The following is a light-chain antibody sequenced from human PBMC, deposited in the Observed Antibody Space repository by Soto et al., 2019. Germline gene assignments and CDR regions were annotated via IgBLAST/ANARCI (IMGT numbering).Light chain of an antibody. J-gene: IGKJ1*01. V-gene: IGKV3-20*01. CDR3: QQNGSSPWT. CDR1: QSVSSSY. CDR2: GAS. Sequence: EIVLTQSPGTLSLSPGERATLSCRASQSVSSSYLAWYQQKPGQAPSLLIYGASSRDTGIPYRFSGSGSGTDFTLTISRLEPEDFAVYYCQQNGSSPWTFGQGTKVDIK.